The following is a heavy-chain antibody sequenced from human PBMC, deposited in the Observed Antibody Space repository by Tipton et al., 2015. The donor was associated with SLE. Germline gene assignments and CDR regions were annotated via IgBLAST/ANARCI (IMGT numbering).Heavy chain of an antibody. D-gene: IGHD2-21*01. J-gene: IGHJ5*02. CDR1: GGSISSYY. CDR2: IYYTGNT. CDR3: AKICGGDCYSALDP. V-gene: IGHV4-59*12. Sequence: LRLSCTVSGGSISSYYWSWIRQPPGKGLEWIGYIYYTGNTYYNPSLESRVTISVDMSKNQVALKLASVPAAETALYFCAKICGGDCYSALDPWGPGTLVTVSS.